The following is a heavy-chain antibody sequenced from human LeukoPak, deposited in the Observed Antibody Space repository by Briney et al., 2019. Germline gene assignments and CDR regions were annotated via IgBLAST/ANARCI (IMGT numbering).Heavy chain of an antibody. CDR3: ARGRGPPNTNRDFYYYYYMDV. V-gene: IGHV1-69*06. CDR1: GGTFSSYA. D-gene: IGHD3-10*01. Sequence: ASVKVSCKASGGTFSSYAISWVRQAPGQGLEWMGGIIPIFGTANYAQKFQGRVTITADKSTSTAYMELSSLRSEDMALYYCARGRGPPNTNRDFYYYYYMDVWGTGTTVTVSS. CDR2: IIPIFGTA. J-gene: IGHJ6*03.